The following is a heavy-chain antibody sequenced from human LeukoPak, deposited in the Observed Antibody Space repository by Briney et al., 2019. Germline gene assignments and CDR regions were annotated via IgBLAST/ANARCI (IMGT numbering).Heavy chain of an antibody. V-gene: IGHV3-48*03. CDR3: ASPRGVSADY. Sequence: GGSLRLSCAASGFTFRSFEMNWVRQAPGKGLEWVSYISSSGSTIYYADSVKGRFTISRDNAKNSLYLQMNSLRAEDTAVYYCASPRGVSADYWGQGTLVTVS. D-gene: IGHD6-13*01. J-gene: IGHJ4*02. CDR1: GFTFRSFE. CDR2: ISSSGSTI.